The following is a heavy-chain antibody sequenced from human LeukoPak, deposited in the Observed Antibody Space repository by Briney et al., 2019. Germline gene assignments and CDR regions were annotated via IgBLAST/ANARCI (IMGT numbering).Heavy chain of an antibody. D-gene: IGHD1-14*01. J-gene: IGHJ4*02. V-gene: IGHV4-59*01. CDR1: GGSMSTYY. CDR3: AGMRITTPTVRTLDY. CDR2: VYYTGST. Sequence: PSETLSLTCTVSGGSMSTYYWTWIRQPPGKGLEWIGFVYYTGSTNYNPSLKSRVTISVDTSKNQFSLKLSSVTAADTAVYYCAGMRITTPTVRTLDYWGQGTLVTVSS.